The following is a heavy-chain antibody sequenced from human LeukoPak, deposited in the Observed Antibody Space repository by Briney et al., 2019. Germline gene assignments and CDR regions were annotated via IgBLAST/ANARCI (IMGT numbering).Heavy chain of an antibody. CDR3: ARHSYTPFDY. V-gene: IGHV4-59*08. D-gene: IGHD2-2*02. J-gene: IGHJ4*02. CDR2: IYHNGGT. Sequence: SETLSLTCSASGGSISTYYWGWIRQSPGKGLEWIGCIYHNGGTNYNPSFKSRVDIAVDTTKNQFSRGLTSVTAADTAIYCCARHSYTPFDYWGQGSLVTVSS. CDR1: GGSISTYY.